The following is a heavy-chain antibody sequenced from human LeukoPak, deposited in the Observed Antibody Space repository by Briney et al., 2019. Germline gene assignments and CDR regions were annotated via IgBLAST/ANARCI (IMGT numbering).Heavy chain of an antibody. CDR3: ARDRRRELLHAFDV. CDR1: GGTISRHF. CDR2: IDYSGST. J-gene: IGHJ3*01. D-gene: IGHD1-26*01. V-gene: IGHV4-59*11. Sequence: PSETQSLTCTVSGGTISRHFWSWIRQPPGKGLEWIAYIDYSGSTNYNPSLKSRLTMSLDASKNQFSLKLSSVTAADTAVYYCARDRRRELLHAFDVWGQGTTVNVSS.